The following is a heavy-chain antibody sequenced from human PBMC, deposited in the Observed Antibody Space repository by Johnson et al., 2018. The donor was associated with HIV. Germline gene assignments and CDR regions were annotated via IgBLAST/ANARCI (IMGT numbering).Heavy chain of an antibody. CDR1: GFTFSSYA. CDR2: ISFDGSNK. V-gene: IGHV3-30-3*01. J-gene: IGHJ3*02. CDR3: ARDGDPLDFWALDI. D-gene: IGHD3-3*01. Sequence: QVQLVESGGGVVQPGRSLRLSCAASGFTFSSYAMHWVRQAPGKGLEWVAVISFDGSNKHYGDSVKGRFTISRDNSKNTLYLQVNSLGAEDTAVYYCARDGDPLDFWALDIWGQGTMVTVSS.